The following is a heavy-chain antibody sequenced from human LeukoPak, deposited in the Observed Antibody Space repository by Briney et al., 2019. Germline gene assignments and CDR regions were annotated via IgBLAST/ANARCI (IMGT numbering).Heavy chain of an antibody. CDR1: GGSISRYY. Sequence: SETLSLTCTVSGGSISRYYWSWIRQPPGKGLEWIGYIYYSGSTNYNPSLKSRVTISVDTSKNQFSLKLSSVTAADTAVYYCASDYGDYGPFVYWGQGTLVTVSS. J-gene: IGHJ4*02. CDR3: ASDYGDYGPFVY. CDR2: IYYSGST. D-gene: IGHD4-17*01. V-gene: IGHV4-59*08.